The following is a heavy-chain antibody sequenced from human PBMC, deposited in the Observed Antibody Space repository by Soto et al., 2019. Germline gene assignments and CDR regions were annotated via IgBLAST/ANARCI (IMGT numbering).Heavy chain of an antibody. V-gene: IGHV1-18*01. Sequence: ASVKVSCKASGYTFTSYGISWLLQAPGQGLEWMGWISAYNGNTNYAQKLQGRVTMTTDTSTSTAYMELRSLRSDDTAVYYCARVGELRFLEWLLAGWFDPWGQGTLVTVSS. J-gene: IGHJ5*02. CDR1: GYTFTSYG. CDR3: ARVGELRFLEWLLAGWFDP. D-gene: IGHD3-3*01. CDR2: ISAYNGNT.